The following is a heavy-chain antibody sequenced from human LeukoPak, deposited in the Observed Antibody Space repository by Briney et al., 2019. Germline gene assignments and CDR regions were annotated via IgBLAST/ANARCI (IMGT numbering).Heavy chain of an antibody. CDR3: AKGGRYFDWLFPFQH. CDR1: GFTFSSYG. D-gene: IGHD3-9*01. J-gene: IGHJ1*01. Sequence: GRPLRLSCAASGFTFSSYGMHWVRQAPGKGLEWVAVISYDGSNKYYADSVKGRFTISRDNSKNTLYLQMNSLRAEDTAVHYCAKGGRYFDWLFPFQHWGQGTLVTVSS. V-gene: IGHV3-30*18. CDR2: ISYDGSNK.